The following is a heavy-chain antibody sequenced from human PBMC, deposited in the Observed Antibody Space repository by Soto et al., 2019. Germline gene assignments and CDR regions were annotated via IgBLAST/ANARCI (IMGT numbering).Heavy chain of an antibody. D-gene: IGHD6-25*01. Sequence: PVRCLRLSCAVSGFTFSNDWMKWVRQAPGKGLEWVARIKTVNDGGTTDYAAPVKGRFFISRDDSKSTLYLQMNSLKTEDTAIYYCMTHAVIYSRGHWGQGTLVTVPQ. CDR1: GFTFSNDW. V-gene: IGHV3-15*01. CDR2: IKTVNDGGTT. J-gene: IGHJ4*02. CDR3: MTHAVIYSRGH.